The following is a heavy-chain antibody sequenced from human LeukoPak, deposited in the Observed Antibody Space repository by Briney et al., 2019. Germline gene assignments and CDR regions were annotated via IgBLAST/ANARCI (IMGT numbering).Heavy chain of an antibody. J-gene: IGHJ4*02. Sequence: ASVKVSCKAFGYTITGYYIHWVRQAPGQGLEWMGWINPNNGGTNSAQKFQGRVTMTRDTSIGTAYMELNRLTYDDTTVYYCGRDRHWNQGNFDYWGQGTLVAVSS. CDR2: INPNNGGT. CDR1: GYTITGYY. V-gene: IGHV1-2*02. D-gene: IGHD1-1*01. CDR3: GRDRHWNQGNFDY.